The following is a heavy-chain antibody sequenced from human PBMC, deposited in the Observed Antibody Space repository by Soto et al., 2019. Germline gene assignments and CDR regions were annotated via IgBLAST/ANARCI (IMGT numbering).Heavy chain of an antibody. CDR3: GAGISQIQNTNGREV. D-gene: IGHD3-10*01. CDR2: IFPHDSDI. Sequence: PGESLKISCKGSGYSFTSYWIAWVRQMPGKGLEWMGIIFPHDSDIRYSPSFEGQVTISADKSISTVYLQWSSLKASDTAMYYCGAGISQIQNTNGREVGGKGTTVPVSA. V-gene: IGHV5-51*01. CDR1: GYSFTSYW. J-gene: IGHJ6*04.